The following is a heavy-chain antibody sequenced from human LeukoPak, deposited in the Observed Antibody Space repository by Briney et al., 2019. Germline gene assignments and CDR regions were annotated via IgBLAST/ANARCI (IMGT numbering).Heavy chain of an antibody. V-gene: IGHV4-59*01. CDR2: VYYSGST. Sequence: SETLSLTCTVSGGSISSYYWSWIRQPPGKGLEWIGYVYYSGSTHYNPSLKSRVTISVDTSKSQFSLRLSSVTAADTAVYYCAKGLNYWYSSGLDYWGQGTLVTVSS. D-gene: IGHD6-19*01. CDR3: AKGLNYWYSSGLDY. CDR1: GGSISSYY. J-gene: IGHJ4*02.